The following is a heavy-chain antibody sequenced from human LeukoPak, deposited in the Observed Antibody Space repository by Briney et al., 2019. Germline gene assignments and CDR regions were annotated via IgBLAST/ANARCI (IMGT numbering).Heavy chain of an antibody. Sequence: SETLSLTCTVSGGSISSYYWSWIRQPAGKGLEWIGRIYTSGSTNYNPSLKSRVTMSVDTSKNQFSLKLSSVTAADTAAYYCARDKTVGFLEWSYYYMDVWGKGTTVTVSS. D-gene: IGHD3-3*01. CDR3: ARDKTVGFLEWSYYYMDV. CDR1: GGSISSYY. V-gene: IGHV4-4*07. J-gene: IGHJ6*03. CDR2: IYTSGST.